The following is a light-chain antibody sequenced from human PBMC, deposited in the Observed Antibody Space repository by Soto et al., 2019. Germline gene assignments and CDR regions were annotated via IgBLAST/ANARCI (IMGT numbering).Light chain of an antibody. CDR3: QPYGG. Sequence: DIVMPQSPDSLAVSLGERATLNCKSSQSVLYTSNNKNYLAWYQQKPGQAPRLLIYSESSRATGIPDRFSGSGSGTDFTLTISRLEAEDFAVYYCQPYGGFGQGTKVDIK. V-gene: IGKV4-1*01. J-gene: IGKJ1*01. CDR2: SES. CDR1: QSVLYTSNNKNY.